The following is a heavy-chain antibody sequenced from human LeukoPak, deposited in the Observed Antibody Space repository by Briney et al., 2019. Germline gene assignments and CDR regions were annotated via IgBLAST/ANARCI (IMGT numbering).Heavy chain of an antibody. CDR3: ARDPRGRFYDFWSGYLSVNWFDP. Sequence: ASVKVSCKASGDTLTSYGINWVRQATGQGLEWMGWMNPNSGNTGYAQKFQGRVTMTRNTSISTAYMELSSLRSEDTAVYYCARDPRGRFYDFWSGYLSVNWFDPWGQGTLVTVSS. D-gene: IGHD3-3*01. CDR2: MNPNSGNT. J-gene: IGHJ5*02. CDR1: GDTLTSYG. V-gene: IGHV1-8*02.